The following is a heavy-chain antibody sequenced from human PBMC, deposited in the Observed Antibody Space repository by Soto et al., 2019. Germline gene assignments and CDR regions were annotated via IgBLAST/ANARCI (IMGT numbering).Heavy chain of an antibody. Sequence: QVQLQESGPGLVRPSQTLSLTCTVSGASISSDDYYWSWIRQSPGKGLEWIGYIFYTGSTYYNPSLQSRVTISVDTSKNQFSLKLTSVTAADTAVYYCAIDRRGYWNIYYFDFWGQGSLVTVSS. V-gene: IGHV4-30-4*01. CDR2: IFYTGST. CDR3: AIDRRGYWNIYYFDF. CDR1: GASISSDDYY. D-gene: IGHD1-1*01. J-gene: IGHJ4*02.